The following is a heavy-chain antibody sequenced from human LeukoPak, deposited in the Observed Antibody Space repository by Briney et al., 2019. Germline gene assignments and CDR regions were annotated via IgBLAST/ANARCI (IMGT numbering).Heavy chain of an antibody. J-gene: IGHJ3*02. Sequence: SETLSLTCTVSGGSISSYYWSWIRQPPGKGLEWIGYIYYSGSTNYNPSLKSRVTISVDTSKNQFSLKLSSVTAADTAVYYCAREGDCSSTSCYGRLVCAFDIWGQGTMVTVSS. CDR1: GGSISSYY. CDR2: IYYSGST. D-gene: IGHD2-2*01. V-gene: IGHV4-59*01. CDR3: AREGDCSSTSCYGRLVCAFDI.